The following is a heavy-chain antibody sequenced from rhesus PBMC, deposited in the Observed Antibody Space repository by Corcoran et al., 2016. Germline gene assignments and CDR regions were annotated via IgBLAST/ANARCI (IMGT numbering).Heavy chain of an antibody. CDR1: GGSISSNW. J-gene: IGHJ4*01. V-gene: IGHV4-173*01. Sequence: QLQLQESGPGLVKPSETLSLTWVVSGGSISSNWWDWIRQPPGEGLEWVGRSSGRGGAPTYNPTLKSRVTISTDTSKNQFSRGLSSVTAADTAMYYCARDRAYCNSNTCYQGFDYWGQGVLVTVSS. D-gene: IGHD2-2*01. CDR3: ARDRAYCNSNTCYQGFDY. CDR2: SSGRGGAP.